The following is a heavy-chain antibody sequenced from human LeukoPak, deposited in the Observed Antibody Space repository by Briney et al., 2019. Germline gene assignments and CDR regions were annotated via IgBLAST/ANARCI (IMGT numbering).Heavy chain of an antibody. CDR1: GFTFSSYG. Sequence: GGSLRLSCAASGFTFSSYGMHWVRQAPGKGLEWVAFIRYDGSNKYYADSVKGRFTISRDNSKNTLYLQMNSLRAEDTAVYYCAKGAIPTRPDAFDIWGQGTMVTVSS. V-gene: IGHV3-30*02. J-gene: IGHJ3*02. D-gene: IGHD3-16*01. CDR2: IRYDGSNK. CDR3: AKGAIPTRPDAFDI.